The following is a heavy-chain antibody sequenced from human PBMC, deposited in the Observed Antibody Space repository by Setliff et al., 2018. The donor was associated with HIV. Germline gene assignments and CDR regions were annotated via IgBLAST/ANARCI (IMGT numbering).Heavy chain of an antibody. V-gene: IGHV3-74*01. CDR1: GFPFSRYW. CDR3: AVSFTMATGIFDN. J-gene: IGHJ4*01. Sequence: GGSLRLSCAASGFPFSRYWMHWVRQVPGKGPVWVSRIKSNGGDPDYADAVKGRFTISRDNAENTLYLQMNSLRVEDTAVYYCAVSFTMATGIFDNWGHGALVTISS. CDR2: IKSNGGDP. D-gene: IGHD3-10*01.